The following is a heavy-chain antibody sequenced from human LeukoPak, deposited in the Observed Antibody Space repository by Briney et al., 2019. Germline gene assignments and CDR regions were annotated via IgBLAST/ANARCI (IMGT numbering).Heavy chain of an antibody. Sequence: ASVKVSCKASGGTFSSYAISWVRQAPGQGLEWMGGIIPIFGTANYAQKFQGRVTITADESTSTAYMELSSLRSEDTAVYYCARAPSSYYYDSSGYYYFDYWGQGTLVTVSS. CDR3: ARAPSSYYYDSSGYYYFDY. CDR2: IIPIFGTA. J-gene: IGHJ4*02. D-gene: IGHD3-22*01. V-gene: IGHV1-69*13. CDR1: GGTFSSYA.